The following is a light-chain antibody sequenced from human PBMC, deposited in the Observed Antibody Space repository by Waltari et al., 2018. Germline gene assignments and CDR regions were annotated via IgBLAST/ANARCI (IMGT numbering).Light chain of an antibody. Sequence: SSWASHSVSNYLAWYQQKPGQAPRLLIYDTSNRATGIPARFSGSGFGTDFTLTITSLEPEDFAVYYCQQRRTWPLTFGGGTKVEIK. CDR1: HSVSNY. CDR3: QQRRTWPLT. CDR2: DTS. J-gene: IGKJ4*01. V-gene: IGKV3-11*01.